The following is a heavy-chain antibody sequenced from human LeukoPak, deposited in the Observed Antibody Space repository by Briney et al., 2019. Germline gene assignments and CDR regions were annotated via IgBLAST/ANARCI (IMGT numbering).Heavy chain of an antibody. D-gene: IGHD2/OR15-2a*01. CDR2: IKQDGSEK. V-gene: IGHV3-7*03. Sequence: GGSLRLSCAPSGFTFNTYWMSWVRQAPGKGLKWVANIKQDGSEKYYVDSVKGRFTISRDNAKNSLYLQMNSLRAEDTAVYYCARAEYCYYCGMDVWGQGTTVTVS. CDR1: GFTFNTYW. CDR3: ARAEYCYYCGMDV. J-gene: IGHJ6*02.